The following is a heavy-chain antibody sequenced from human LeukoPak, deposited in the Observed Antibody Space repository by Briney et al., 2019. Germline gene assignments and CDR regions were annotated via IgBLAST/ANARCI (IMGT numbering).Heavy chain of an antibody. V-gene: IGHV3-33*06. J-gene: IGHJ3*01. CDR2: IWYDGSKK. D-gene: IGHD2-8*01. CDR1: GFTFSNYS. Sequence: PGGSLRLSCAASGFTFSNYSMHWVRQTPGKGLEWVAVIWYDGSKKYYVDSVRGRFTISRDDSRNTVFLQMDSLRAEDTAVYYCAKDPNGDYIGAFDGWGQGTMVTVSS. CDR3: AKDPNGDYIGAFDG.